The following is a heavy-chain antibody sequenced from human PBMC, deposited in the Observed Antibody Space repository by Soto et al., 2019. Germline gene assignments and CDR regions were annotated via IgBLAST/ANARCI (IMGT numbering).Heavy chain of an antibody. CDR3: ATTIISGDQGDY. D-gene: IGHD2-21*02. Sequence: QVQVQQSGAEVKEPGASVRISCKASGYTFISYYMHWVRQAPGQGLEWMGIIDPSGARTTYAQRYLGRDTTTRDTSRRPVYMEMASLGPDDTAVYFWATTIISGDQGDYWGEGTVVSASS. CDR1: GYTFISYY. J-gene: IGHJ4*02. V-gene: IGHV1-46*01. CDR2: IDPSGART.